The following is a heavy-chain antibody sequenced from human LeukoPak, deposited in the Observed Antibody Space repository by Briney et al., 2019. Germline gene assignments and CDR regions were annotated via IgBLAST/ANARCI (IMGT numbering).Heavy chain of an antibody. CDR3: AKDRKGDTMVREVDLPLDY. CDR1: GFTFSSYA. D-gene: IGHD3-10*01. J-gene: IGHJ4*02. Sequence: GGSLRLSCAASGFTFSSYAMSWVRQAPGKGLEWVSAISGSGGSTYYADSVKGRFTISRDNSKNTLYLQMNSLRAEDTAVYYCAKDRKGDTMVREVDLPLDYWGQGTLVTVSS. V-gene: IGHV3-23*01. CDR2: ISGSGGST.